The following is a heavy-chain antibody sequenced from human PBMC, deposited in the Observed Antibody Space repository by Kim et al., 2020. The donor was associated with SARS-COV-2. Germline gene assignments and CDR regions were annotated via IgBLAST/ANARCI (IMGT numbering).Heavy chain of an antibody. Sequence: NYNPALKSRVTMSVDTSKNQFSLKLSSVTAADTAVYYCARIAARHNNFDYWGQGTLVTVSS. V-gene: IGHV4-4*07. CDR3: ARIAARHNNFDY. J-gene: IGHJ4*02. D-gene: IGHD6-6*01.